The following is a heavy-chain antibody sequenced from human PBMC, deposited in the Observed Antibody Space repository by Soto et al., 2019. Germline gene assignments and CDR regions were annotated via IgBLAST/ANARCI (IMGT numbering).Heavy chain of an antibody. D-gene: IGHD3-10*01. CDR3: AKGKSTGDIDWFDP. V-gene: IGHV3-23*01. Sequence: GGSLRLSCTASGFTLQNYAIAFVRHAPGKGLEWVSTLIGGHYGTAYSYSVKGRFTVSRDNSKNCLYLQMNSLGVEDTAMYFCAKGKSTGDIDWFDPWGQGSLVTVSS. CDR1: GFTLQNYA. J-gene: IGHJ5*02. CDR2: LIGGHYGT.